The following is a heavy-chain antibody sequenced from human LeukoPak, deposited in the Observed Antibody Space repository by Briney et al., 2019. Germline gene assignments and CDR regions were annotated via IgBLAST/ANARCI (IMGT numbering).Heavy chain of an antibody. CDR3: AKDAGEYSHCSNFDD. V-gene: IGHV3-23*01. D-gene: IGHD3-16*01. J-gene: IGHJ4*02. CDR1: GFTFSSYA. CDR2: ISGSGGST. Sequence: GGSLRLSCAASGFTFSSYAMSWVRQAPGKGVAWVSDISGSGGSTYYADSVKGRFTISRDNSKNTLYLQMNSLRAEDTAVYYCAKDAGEYSHCSNFDDWGQGTLVTVSS.